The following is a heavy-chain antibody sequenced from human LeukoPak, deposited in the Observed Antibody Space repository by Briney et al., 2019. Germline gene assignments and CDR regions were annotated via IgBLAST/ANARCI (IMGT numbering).Heavy chain of an antibody. D-gene: IGHD3-16*02. CDR3: ASGDYVWGSYRPQGPIDY. J-gene: IGHJ4*02. Sequence: ASVKVSCKASGYTFTSYYMHWVRQAPGQGLEWMGIINPSGGSTSYAQKFQGRVTMTRDTSTSTVYMELSSLRSEDTAVYYCASGDYVWGSYRPQGPIDYWGQGTLVTVSS. V-gene: IGHV1-46*01. CDR2: INPSGGST. CDR1: GYTFTSYY.